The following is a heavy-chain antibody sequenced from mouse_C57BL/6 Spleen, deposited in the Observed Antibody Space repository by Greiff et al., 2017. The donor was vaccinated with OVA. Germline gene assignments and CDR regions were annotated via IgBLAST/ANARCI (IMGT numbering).Heavy chain of an antibody. CDR1: GYTFTSYW. V-gene: IGHV1-69*01. J-gene: IGHJ2*01. CDR2: IDTSDSYT. CDR3: ARGKSNFFDY. Sequence: VQLQQPGAELVMPGASVKLSCKASGYTFTSYWMHWVKQRPGQGLEWIGEIDTSDSYTNYNQTFKGKSTLTVDKSSSTAYMQLSSLKSEDSAVYYCARGKSNFFDYWGQGTTLTVSS. D-gene: IGHD2-5*01.